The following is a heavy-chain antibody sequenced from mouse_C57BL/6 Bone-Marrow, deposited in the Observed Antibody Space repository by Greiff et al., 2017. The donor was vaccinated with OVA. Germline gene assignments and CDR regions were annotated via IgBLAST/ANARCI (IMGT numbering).Heavy chain of an antibody. Sequence: VQLQESGAELVRPGTSVKVSCKASGYAFTNYLIEWVKQRPGQGLEWIGVINPGSGGTNYNEKFKGKATLTADKSSSTAYMQLSSLTSEDSAVYFCALYSNYAMDYWGQGTSVTVSS. J-gene: IGHJ4*01. CDR3: ALYSNYAMDY. D-gene: IGHD2-5*01. CDR2: INPGSGGT. V-gene: IGHV1-54*01. CDR1: GYAFTNYL.